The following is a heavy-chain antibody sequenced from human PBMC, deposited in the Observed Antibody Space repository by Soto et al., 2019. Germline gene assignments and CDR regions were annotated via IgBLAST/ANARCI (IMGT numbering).Heavy chain of an antibody. CDR2: IYYSGST. CDR1: GVSISSSSYC. CDR3: GHGSGSYYSFYGMDV. Sequence: SDTLCLTCTVSGVSISSSSYCWALIRQPPGKGLEWIGSIYYSGSTYYNPSLKSRVTISVDTSKNQFSLKLSSVTAADTAVYYCGHGSGSYYSFYGMDVWGQGTTVT. J-gene: IGHJ6*02. D-gene: IGHD3-10*01. V-gene: IGHV4-39*01.